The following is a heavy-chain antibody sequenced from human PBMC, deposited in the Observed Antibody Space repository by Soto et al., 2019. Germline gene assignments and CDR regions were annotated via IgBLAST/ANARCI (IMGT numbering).Heavy chain of an antibody. Sequence: GGSLRLSCAASGFTFSSYWMSWVRQAPGKGLEWVANIKQDGSEKYYVDSVKGRFTISRDNAKNSLYLQMNSLRAEGTAVYYCARDRVGATLYGMDVWGQGTTVTVSS. D-gene: IGHD1-26*01. CDR2: IKQDGSEK. CDR1: GFTFSSYW. CDR3: ARDRVGATLYGMDV. V-gene: IGHV3-7*05. J-gene: IGHJ6*02.